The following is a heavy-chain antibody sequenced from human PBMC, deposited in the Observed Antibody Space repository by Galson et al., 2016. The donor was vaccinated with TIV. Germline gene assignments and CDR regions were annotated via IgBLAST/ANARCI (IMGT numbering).Heavy chain of an antibody. CDR3: ARDGHDFWSGGANTLDY. CDR2: RSYDGSNE. J-gene: IGHJ4*02. CDR1: GFPFSSYT. V-gene: IGHV3-30*04. Sequence: SLRLSRAASGFPFSSYTMHWVRQAPGKGLEWVAIRSYDGSNEYYADSVKGRFTISRDNSKNTLYLQMDSLRIEDTAVYYCARDGHDFWSGGANTLDYWGQGTLVTVSS. D-gene: IGHD3-3*01.